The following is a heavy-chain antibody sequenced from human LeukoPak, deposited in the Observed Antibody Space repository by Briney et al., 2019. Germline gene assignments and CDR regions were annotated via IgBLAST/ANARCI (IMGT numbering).Heavy chain of an antibody. CDR2: IYYSGST. J-gene: IGHJ6*02. CDR1: GGSIRSSYYY. CDR3: ARSNVDKDDYGMDV. D-gene: IGHD5-12*01. V-gene: IGHV4-61*01. Sequence: SETLPLTCTVSGGSIRSSYYYRSWIRQPPGKGLEWIGYIYYSGSTNYNPSLKSRVTISVDTSKNQFSLKLSSVTAADTAVYYCARSNVDKDDYGMDVWGQGTTVTVSS.